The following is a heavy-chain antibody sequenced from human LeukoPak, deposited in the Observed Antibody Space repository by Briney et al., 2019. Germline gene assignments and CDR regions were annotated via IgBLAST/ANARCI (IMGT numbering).Heavy chain of an antibody. Sequence: SQTLSLTCTVSGNSISSGDNYWSWIRQPAGKGLEWIGRIYTSGSTNYNPSLKSRVTMSVDTSKNQFSLKLSSVTAADTAVYYCARDLYSGTAMVLPVYYYYYMDVWGKGTTVTVSS. CDR1: GNSISSGDNY. CDR2: IYTSGST. J-gene: IGHJ6*03. D-gene: IGHD5-18*01. V-gene: IGHV4-61*02. CDR3: ARDLYSGTAMVLPVYYYYYMDV.